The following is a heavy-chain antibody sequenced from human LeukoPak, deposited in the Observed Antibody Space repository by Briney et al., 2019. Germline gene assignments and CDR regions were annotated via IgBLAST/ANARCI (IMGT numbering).Heavy chain of an antibody. Sequence: PGGSLRLSCAASGFTFSSYDMHWVRQAPGKGLEYVSSINGNGGSTYYAASVKGRFTISRDPLKDTLYLQMGSVRTEDTAVYHRARGGLESPWSGYNAPDYWGQGTLVTVSS. V-gene: IGHV3-64*02. J-gene: IGHJ4*02. D-gene: IGHD3-3*01. CDR3: ARGGLESPWSGYNAPDY. CDR2: INGNGGST. CDR1: GFTFSSYD.